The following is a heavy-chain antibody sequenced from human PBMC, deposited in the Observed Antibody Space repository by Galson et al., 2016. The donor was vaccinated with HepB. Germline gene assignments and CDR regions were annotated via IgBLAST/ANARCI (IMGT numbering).Heavy chain of an antibody. J-gene: IGHJ5*01. D-gene: IGHD6-19*01. V-gene: IGHV1-69*06. CDR3: ARMFPLYSSGWYVRGDGWFDS. CDR1: GGTFSNFA. Sequence: AVKVSCKASGGTFSNFAISWLRQAPGQGLEWMGGIIPLFGATNYAQKFQGRVTITADKSTTTVYMDLSSLTGGDTAVYYCARMFPLYSSGWYVRGDGWFDSWGRGTLVTVPS. CDR2: IIPLFGAT.